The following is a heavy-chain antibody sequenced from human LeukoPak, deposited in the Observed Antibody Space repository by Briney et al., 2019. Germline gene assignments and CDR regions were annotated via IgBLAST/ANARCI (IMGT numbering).Heavy chain of an antibody. CDR3: ARALENYGDYRWFAFDI. CDR1: GFTFSSYW. D-gene: IGHD4-17*01. V-gene: IGHV3-7*01. J-gene: IGHJ3*02. Sequence: PGGSLRLSCAASGFTFSSYWMTWIRQAPGKGLEWVAHIKEDATESRSVDSVKGRFTTSRDNSKNTLYLQMNSLRAEDTAVYYCARALENYGDYRWFAFDIWGQGTMVTVSS. CDR2: IKEDATES.